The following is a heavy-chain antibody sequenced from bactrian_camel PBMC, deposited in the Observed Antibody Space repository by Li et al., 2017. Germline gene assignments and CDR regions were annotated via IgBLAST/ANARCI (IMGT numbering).Heavy chain of an antibody. J-gene: IGHJ4*01. CDR1: GFTFSSHY. V-gene: IGHV3S1*01. Sequence: QVQLVESGGGLVRPGGSLRLSCATSGFTFSSHYMNWVRQRPGKGLEWVSTINSGGGTTYYEDSVKGRFTISRDNAKNTLYLQMNSLKTEDTAAYYCATDSLYGFSYWGQGTQVTVS. D-gene: IGHD3*01. CDR3: ATDSLYGFSY. CDR2: INSGGGTT.